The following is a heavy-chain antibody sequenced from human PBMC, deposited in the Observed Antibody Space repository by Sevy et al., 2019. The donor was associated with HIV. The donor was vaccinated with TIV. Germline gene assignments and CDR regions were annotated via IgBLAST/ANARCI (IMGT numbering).Heavy chain of an antibody. CDR1: GFTFIRYA. J-gene: IGHJ4*02. D-gene: IGHD3-16*02. Sequence: GGSLRLSCAASGFTFIRYAVNWVRQAPGKGLEWVAVISSDGRNKYYADSVKGRFTISRDNSKNTLYLQMNSLRSEDTAVYYCARDKGESSSSFLGELSYWGQGTLVTVSS. CDR3: ARDKGESSSSFLGELSY. CDR2: ISSDGRNK. V-gene: IGHV3-30*04.